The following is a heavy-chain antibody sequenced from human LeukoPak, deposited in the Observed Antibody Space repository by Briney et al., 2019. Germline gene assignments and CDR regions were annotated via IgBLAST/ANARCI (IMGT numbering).Heavy chain of an antibody. Sequence: PGGSLRLSCAASGFTFSSYAMSWVRQAPGKGLEWVSAISGSGGSTYYADSVKGRFTISRDNSKNTLYLQMNSLRAEDTAVYYCVRDEVGGSYAYWGQGTLVTVSS. V-gene: IGHV3-23*01. J-gene: IGHJ4*02. CDR2: ISGSGGST. D-gene: IGHD1-26*01. CDR1: GFTFSSYA. CDR3: VRDEVGGSYAY.